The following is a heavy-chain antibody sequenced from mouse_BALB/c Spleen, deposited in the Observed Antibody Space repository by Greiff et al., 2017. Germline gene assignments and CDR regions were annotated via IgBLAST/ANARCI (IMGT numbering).Heavy chain of an antibody. D-gene: IGHD1-1*01. V-gene: IGHV5-12-1*01. J-gene: IGHJ2*01. Sequence: DVKLVESGGGLVKPGGSLKLSCAASGFAFSSYDMSWVRQTPEKRLEWVAYISSGGGSTYYPDTVKGRFTISSDNAKNTLYLQMSSLKSEDTAMYYCARHLSTVVAQWYFDYWGQGTTLTVSS. CDR2: ISSGGGST. CDR1: GFAFSSYD. CDR3: ARHLSTVVAQWYFDY.